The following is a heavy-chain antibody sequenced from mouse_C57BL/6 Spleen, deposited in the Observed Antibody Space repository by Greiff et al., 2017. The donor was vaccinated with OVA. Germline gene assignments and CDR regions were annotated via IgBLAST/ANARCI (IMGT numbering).Heavy chain of an antibody. CDR1: GYTFTSYW. D-gene: IGHD1-1*02. V-gene: IGHV1-50*01. Sequence: QVQLQQPGAELVKPGASVKLSCKASGYTFTSYWMQWVKQRPGQGLEWIGVIDPSDSYTNYNQKFKGKATLTVDTSSSTAYMQLSSLTSEDSAVYDCEREIGVDDGGCYVDYWGQGTTLTVSS. CDR3: EREIGVDDGGCYVDY. J-gene: IGHJ2*01. CDR2: IDPSDSYT.